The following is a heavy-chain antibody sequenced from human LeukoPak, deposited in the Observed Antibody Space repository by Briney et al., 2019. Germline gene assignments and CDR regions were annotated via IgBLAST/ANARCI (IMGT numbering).Heavy chain of an antibody. CDR1: GFSVGTNY. CDR3: VGGHDLEFEF. CDR2: IYAGGNT. D-gene: IGHD4-23*01. J-gene: IGHJ5*01. Sequence: GGSLRLSCAASGFSVGTNYMTWVRQAPGKGLEWVSMIYAGGNTYYRDSVKGRFTISRDSSKNTVFLHMSGLRDDDTAVYYCVGGHDLEFEFWCQGNLVIVSS. V-gene: IGHV3-53*01.